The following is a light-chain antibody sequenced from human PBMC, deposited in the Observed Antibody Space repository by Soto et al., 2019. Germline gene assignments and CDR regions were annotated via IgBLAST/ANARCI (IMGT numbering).Light chain of an antibody. J-gene: IGKJ1*01. CDR3: QQYGGSLKWA. Sequence: EIGLTQSPGTLSLSPGERATLSCRASQSIARSYLVWYQQRPGQAPRLLIYATSSRATGIPDRFSGSGSGTDFTLPISRLETEDFAVYYCQQYGGSLKWAFGQGTKVEIK. CDR1: QSIARSY. V-gene: IGKV3-20*01. CDR2: ATS.